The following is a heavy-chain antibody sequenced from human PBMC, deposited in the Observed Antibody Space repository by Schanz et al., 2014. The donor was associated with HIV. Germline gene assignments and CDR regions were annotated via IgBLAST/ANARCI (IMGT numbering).Heavy chain of an antibody. CDR3: AKVARWDYYGMDV. V-gene: IGHV3-30*18. J-gene: IGHJ6*02. Sequence: QVQLVESGGGVVQPGRSLRLSCAASGFTFSSYGMHWVRQAPGKGLEWAPVISYDGSDKYYAESVKGRFIISRDNSKNTLYLQMNRLRAEDTAVYYCAKVARWDYYGMDVWGPGTTVTVSS. CDR1: GFTFSSYG. CDR2: ISYDGSDK.